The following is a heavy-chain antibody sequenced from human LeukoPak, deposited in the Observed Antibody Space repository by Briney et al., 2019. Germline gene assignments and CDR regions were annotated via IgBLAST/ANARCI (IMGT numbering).Heavy chain of an antibody. D-gene: IGHD5-12*01. CDR3: ARDDADSAYADGDY. V-gene: IGHV1-69*04. CDR2: IIPLLGIA. CDR1: GGIFSSYT. J-gene: IGHJ4*02. Sequence: ASVKVSCKASGGIFSSYTISWVRQAPGQGLEWMGRIIPLLGIANYAQKFQGRVTIIADKSTSTAYMELSSLRSEDTAVYYCARDDADSAYADGDYWGQGTLVTVCS.